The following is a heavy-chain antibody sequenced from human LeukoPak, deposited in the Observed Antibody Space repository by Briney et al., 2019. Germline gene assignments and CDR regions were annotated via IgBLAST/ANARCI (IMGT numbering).Heavy chain of an antibody. Sequence: SETLSLTCTVPGGSISSSSYYWGWIRQPPGKGLEWIGSIYYSGSTYYNPSLKSRVTISVDTSKNQFSLKLSSVTAADTAVYYCATLSYYYDSSGYHRGWFDPWGQGTLVTVSS. CDR2: IYYSGST. V-gene: IGHV4-39*07. CDR1: GGSISSSSYY. J-gene: IGHJ5*02. D-gene: IGHD3-22*01. CDR3: ATLSYYYDSSGYHRGWFDP.